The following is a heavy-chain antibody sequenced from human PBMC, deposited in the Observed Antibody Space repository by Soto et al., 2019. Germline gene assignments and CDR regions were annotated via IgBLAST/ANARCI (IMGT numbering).Heavy chain of an antibody. CDR3: ARGGYYYGSGSYYKSGWFDP. V-gene: IGHV4-34*01. CDR1: GGSFSDYY. D-gene: IGHD3-10*01. Sequence: SETLSLTCAVYGGSFSDYYWSWIRQPPGKELEWIGEINHSGSTNYNPSLKSRVTISVDTSKNQFSLKLSSVTAADTAVYYCARGGYYYGSGSYYKSGWFDPWGQGTLVTLSS. J-gene: IGHJ5*02. CDR2: INHSGST.